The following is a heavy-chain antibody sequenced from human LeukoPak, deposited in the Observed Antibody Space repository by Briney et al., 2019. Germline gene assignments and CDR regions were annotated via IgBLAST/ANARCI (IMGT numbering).Heavy chain of an antibody. CDR2: VNHSGTT. V-gene: IGHV4-34*01. Sequence: PSETLSLTCAVYGGSFTDYYWSWIRQTPGKGLEWIGEVNHSGTTNYNPSLKSRVTISVDTSKNQSSLKVTSVTAADTALYYCARAYNGYDYPWGQGTLVTVSS. J-gene: IGHJ5*02. CDR3: ARAYNGYDYP. CDR1: GGSFTDYY. D-gene: IGHD5-12*01.